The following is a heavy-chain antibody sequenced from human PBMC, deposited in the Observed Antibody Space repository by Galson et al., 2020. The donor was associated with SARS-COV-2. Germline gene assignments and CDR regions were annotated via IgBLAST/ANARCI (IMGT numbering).Heavy chain of an antibody. CDR2: IYYTGNT. Sequence: ASETLSLTCSVSGGSISSSVYYWGWIRQPPGKGPEWIGTIYYTGNTYYNTSLKSRVTISLDSSKNQFSLRLSSVTAADTAVYYCARAYYYDSSGYYPHLRYYFDYWGQGTLVTVSS. CDR1: GGSISSSVYY. CDR3: ARAYYYDSSGYYPHLRYYFDY. D-gene: IGHD3-22*01. V-gene: IGHV4-39*01. J-gene: IGHJ4*02.